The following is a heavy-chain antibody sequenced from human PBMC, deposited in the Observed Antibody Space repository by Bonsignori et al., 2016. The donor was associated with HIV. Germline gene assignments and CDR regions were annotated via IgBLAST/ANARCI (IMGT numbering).Heavy chain of an antibody. D-gene: IGHD3-16*01. CDR1: GFSFRTSGVG. CDR2: IYWDDDK. CDR3: AQTKGEWSATPFDY. V-gene: IGHV2-5*02. Sequence: SGPTLVKPTQTLTLTCTFSGFSFRTSGVGVGWIRQPPGKALEWLALIYWDDDKRYSPSLRSRLTITKTPPKPGGPYNDQHGPCGHSHFYCAQTKGEWSATPFDYWGQGALVTVSS. J-gene: IGHJ4*02.